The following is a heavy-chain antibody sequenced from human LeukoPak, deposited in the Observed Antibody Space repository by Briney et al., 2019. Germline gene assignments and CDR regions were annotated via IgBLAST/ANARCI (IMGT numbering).Heavy chain of an antibody. CDR1: GFTFSDYY. Sequence: GGSLRLSCAASGFTFSDYYMSWIRQAPGKGLEWVSYISSSGSTIYYADSVKGRFTISRDNSKNTLYLQMNSLRAEDTAVYYCAKAPKLGISFPFDYWGQGTLVTVSS. CDR3: AKAPKLGISFPFDY. J-gene: IGHJ4*02. V-gene: IGHV3-11*01. D-gene: IGHD7-27*01. CDR2: ISSSGSTI.